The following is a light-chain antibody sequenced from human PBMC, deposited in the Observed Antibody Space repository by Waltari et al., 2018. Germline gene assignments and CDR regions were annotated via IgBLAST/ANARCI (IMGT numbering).Light chain of an antibody. J-gene: IGKJ2*01. CDR3: QQYYSTPHT. CDR1: QSVLYSSNNNNY. CDR2: WAS. Sequence: DIVMTQSPDSLAGSLGERATINCKSSQSVLYSSNNNNYLAWYQQKPGQPPKLLIYWASTRESGVPDRFSGSGSGTDFTFTISSLQAEDVAVYYCQQYYSTPHTFGQGTKLEIK. V-gene: IGKV4-1*01.